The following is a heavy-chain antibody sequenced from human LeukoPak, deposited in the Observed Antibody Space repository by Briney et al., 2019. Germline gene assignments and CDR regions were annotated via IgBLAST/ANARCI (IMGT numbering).Heavy chain of an antibody. D-gene: IGHD2-15*01. CDR2: ISWDGGST. Sequence: PGGSLRLSCAASGFTFDDYAMHWVRQAPGKGLEWVSLISWDGGSTYYADSVKGRFTISRDNSKNSLYLQMNSLRAEDTALYYCAKGHLHCSGGGCYSLNYFDYWGQEPWSPSPQ. V-gene: IGHV3-43D*03. J-gene: IGHJ4*01. CDR1: GFTFDDYA. CDR3: AKGHLHCSGGGCYSLNYFDY.